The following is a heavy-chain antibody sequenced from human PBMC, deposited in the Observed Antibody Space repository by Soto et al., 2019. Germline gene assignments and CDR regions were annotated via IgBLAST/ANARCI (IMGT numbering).Heavy chain of an antibody. D-gene: IGHD2-15*01. Sequence: GGSLRLSSGASGFPFSSHPMTWVRRAPGKGLEWFSAISGSGGSTYYADSVKGRFTISRDNSKNTLYLQMNSLRAEDTAVYYCAKTEGCSGGSCYSQGLQLDYWGQGTLVTVSS. J-gene: IGHJ4*02. CDR1: GFPFSSHP. CDR2: ISGSGGST. V-gene: IGHV3-23*01. CDR3: AKTEGCSGGSCYSQGLQLDY.